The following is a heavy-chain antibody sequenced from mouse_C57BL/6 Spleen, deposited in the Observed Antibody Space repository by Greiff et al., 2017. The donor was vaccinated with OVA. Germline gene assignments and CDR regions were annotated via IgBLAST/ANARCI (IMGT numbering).Heavy chain of an antibody. D-gene: IGHD1-1*01. CDR3: ARCGDYGSSYEYYFDY. CDR1: GYTFTSYW. CDR2: IDPSDSYP. Sequence: QVQLQQPGAELVKPGASVKLSCKASGYTFTSYWMQWVKQRPGQGLEWIGEIDPSDSYPNYNQKFKGKATLTVDTSSSTAYMQLSSLTSEDSAVYYCARCGDYGSSYEYYFDYWGQGTTLTVSS. V-gene: IGHV1-50*01. J-gene: IGHJ2*01.